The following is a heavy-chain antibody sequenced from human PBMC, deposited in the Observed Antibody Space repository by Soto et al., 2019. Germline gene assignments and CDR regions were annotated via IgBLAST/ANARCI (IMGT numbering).Heavy chain of an antibody. Sequence: QVQLVQSGAEVKKPGASVKVSCKASGYTFTSYGISWVRQAPGQGLEWMGWISAYNGNTNYAQKLQGRVTMTTDTSTRRAYIELRSRRHDDTAVYYYARDTDDNLTGYLNDYWGQRTMFNVSS. CDR3: ARDTDDNLTGYLNDY. CDR1: GYTFTSYG. V-gene: IGHV1-18*01. CDR2: ISAYNGNT. J-gene: IGHJ4*02. D-gene: IGHD3-9*01.